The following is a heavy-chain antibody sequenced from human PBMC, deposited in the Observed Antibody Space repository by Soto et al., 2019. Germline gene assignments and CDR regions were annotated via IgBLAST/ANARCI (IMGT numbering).Heavy chain of an antibody. CDR3: ARLGGYYQAFEQ. J-gene: IGHJ4*02. V-gene: IGHV4-39*01. CDR2: IYYSGST. Sequence: PSETLSLTCTVSGGSISSSSYYWGWIRQPPGKGLEWIGSIYYSGSTYYNPSLKSRVTISVDTSKNQFSLILNSVTAADTAVYYCARLGGYYQAFEQWGQGSLVTVSS. D-gene: IGHD3-22*01. CDR1: GGSISSSSYY.